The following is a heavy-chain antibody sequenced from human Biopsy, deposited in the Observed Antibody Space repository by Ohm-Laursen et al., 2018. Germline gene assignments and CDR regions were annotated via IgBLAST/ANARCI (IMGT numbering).Heavy chain of an antibody. J-gene: IGHJ4*02. CDR1: GYTFSLYH. CDR3: ARDPYCSGGNCYSPLDH. V-gene: IGHV1-2*02. CDR2: IDPDSGRT. Sequence: SVKVSCKASGYTFSLYHIHWVRQAPGQGLEWMGWIDPDSGRTGFGQNFQGRVTMTSDTSTGTAYLELTRLRSDDTAVYYCARDPYCSGGNCYSPLDHWGQGTLVTVSA. D-gene: IGHD2-15*01.